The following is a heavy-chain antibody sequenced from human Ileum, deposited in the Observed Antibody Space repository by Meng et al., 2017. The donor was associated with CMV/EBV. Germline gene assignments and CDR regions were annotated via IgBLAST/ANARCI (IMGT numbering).Heavy chain of an antibody. CDR1: GGSISDYH. CDR3: GRAGARGVPVDI. D-gene: IGHD3-10*01. J-gene: IGHJ4*02. Sequence: QVALHAPGPGPVKPSETLSLTCSVSGGSISDYHWTWIRKSAGKGLQWLGRLRTSGTIDHNPSFKSRVTLSIDTSKNQFSLKLTSVTAADTAVYYCGRAGARGVPVDIWGQGTLVTVSS. CDR2: LRTSGTI. V-gene: IGHV4-4*07.